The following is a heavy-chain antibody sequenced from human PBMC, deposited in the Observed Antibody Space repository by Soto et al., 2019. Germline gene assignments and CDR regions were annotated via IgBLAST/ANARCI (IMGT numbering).Heavy chain of an antibody. CDR3: ARADSLGSHYYYGMDV. Sequence: QVQLVESGGGVVQPGRSLRLSCAASGVTFSSYGMQWVRQAPGKGLEWVAVIWYDGSNKYYADSVKGRFTISRDNSKNALYLHMNSLSAEDTAVYSCARADSLGSHYYYGMDVWGQGTTVTVSS. D-gene: IGHD3-22*01. J-gene: IGHJ6*02. CDR1: GVTFSSYG. CDR2: IWYDGSNK. V-gene: IGHV3-33*01.